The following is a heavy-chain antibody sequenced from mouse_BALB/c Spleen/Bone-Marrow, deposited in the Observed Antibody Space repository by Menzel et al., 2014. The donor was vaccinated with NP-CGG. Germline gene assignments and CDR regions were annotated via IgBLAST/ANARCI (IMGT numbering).Heavy chain of an antibody. CDR2: IDPANGNT. D-gene: IGHD2-10*02. Sequence: VQLQQPGAELVKPGASVKLSCTASGFNIKDTYMHWVKQRPEQGLEWIGRIDPANGNTKYDPKFQGKATITADTSSNTAYLQLSSLTSEDTAVYYCARGIFLYGNFLLDYWGQGTSVTGSS. V-gene: IGHV14-3*02. CDR1: GFNIKDTY. J-gene: IGHJ4*01. CDR3: ARGIFLYGNFLLDY.